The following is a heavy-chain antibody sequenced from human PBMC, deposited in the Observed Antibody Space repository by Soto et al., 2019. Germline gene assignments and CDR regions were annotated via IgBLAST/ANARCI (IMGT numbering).Heavy chain of an antibody. Sequence: AAVKVSCTASGYTFTTYGISWVRQAPGQGLEWMGWISAYNGSINYAQKFQGRVTLTTDTSTSTAYMELRSLRSDDTAVYYCARDGSGWSWSPYFATWGKETLAT. CDR1: GYTFTTYG. D-gene: IGHD6-19*01. CDR2: ISAYNGSI. CDR3: ARDGSGWSWSPYFAT. J-gene: IGHJ5*02. V-gene: IGHV1-18*01.